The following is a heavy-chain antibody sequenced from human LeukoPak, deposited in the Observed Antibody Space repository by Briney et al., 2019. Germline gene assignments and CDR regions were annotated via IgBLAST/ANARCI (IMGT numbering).Heavy chain of an antibody. J-gene: IGHJ4*02. CDR2: IYHTGST. V-gene: IGHV4-61*01. D-gene: IGHD3-22*01. CDR1: GGSISSSNYY. CDR3: ASAGASSGYSPLHY. Sequence: PSETLSLTCTVSGGSISSSNYYWSWIRQPPGKGLECIGYIYHTGSTSYNPSLKSRVTISVDTSKNQFSLKLSSVTGADTAVYYCASAGASSGYSPLHYWGQGTLVTVSS.